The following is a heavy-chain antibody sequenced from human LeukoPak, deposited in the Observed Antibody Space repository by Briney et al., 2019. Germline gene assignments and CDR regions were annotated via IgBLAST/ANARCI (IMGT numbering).Heavy chain of an antibody. Sequence: ASVKVSCKASGYTFTSYGISWVRQAPGQGLEWMGWISAYNGNTNYAQKLQGRVTMTTDTSTSTAYMELRSLRSDDTAVYYCARCHGRGYSYGYLYYHYMDVWGKGTTVTVSS. D-gene: IGHD5-18*01. J-gene: IGHJ6*03. CDR2: ISAYNGNT. CDR1: GYTFTSYG. CDR3: ARCHGRGYSYGYLYYHYMDV. V-gene: IGHV1-18*01.